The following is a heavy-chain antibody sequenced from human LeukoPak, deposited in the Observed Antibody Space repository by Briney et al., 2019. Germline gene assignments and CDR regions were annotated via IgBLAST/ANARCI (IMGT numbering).Heavy chain of an antibody. CDR1: GGSITGGSYY. V-gene: IGHV4-39*01. CDR3: AKNSSALVSRNRTGIGFES. D-gene: IGHD1-1*01. CDR2: VYYSGST. J-gene: IGHJ4*02. Sequence: SETLSLTCSVSGGSITGGSYYWAWIRQSPGKGLEWIGSVYYSGSTHYSSSLKSRVTISVDTSKNLFSLRLNSVTAADTAIYYWAKNSSALVSRNRTGIGFESWGQGTRVTVSS.